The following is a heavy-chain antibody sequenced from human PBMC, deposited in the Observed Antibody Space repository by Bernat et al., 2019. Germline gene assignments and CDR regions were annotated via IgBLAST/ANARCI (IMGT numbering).Heavy chain of an antibody. CDR2: IYYSGST. CDR3: ARRGQRGLYFDY. Sequence: QLQLQESGPGLVKPSETLSLTCIVSGGSISSSSHYWGWIRHPPGKGLEWIGSIYYSGSTHYNPSLKSRVTISVDTSKNQFSLKLRSVTAADTALYYCARRGQRGLYFDYWGQGTLVTVSS. V-gene: IGHV4-39*01. CDR1: GGSISSSSHY. J-gene: IGHJ4*02. D-gene: IGHD1-26*01.